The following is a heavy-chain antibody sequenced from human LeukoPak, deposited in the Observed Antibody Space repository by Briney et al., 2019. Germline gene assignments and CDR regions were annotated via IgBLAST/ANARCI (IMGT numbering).Heavy chain of an antibody. CDR2: ITSSGRTP. CDR3: AKDRPNFYETSGSYYKMKVDF. CDR1: GFTFNTHA. D-gene: IGHD3-10*01. V-gene: IGHV3-23*01. Sequence: PGESLRLSCEASGFTFNTHAMSWVRQAPGKGLEWVASITSSGRTPFYTDSVRGRFIISRDNSKNTLYLQMNSLRGDDSAVYYCAKDRPNFYETSGSYYKMKVDFWGQGSLVTVSS. J-gene: IGHJ4*02.